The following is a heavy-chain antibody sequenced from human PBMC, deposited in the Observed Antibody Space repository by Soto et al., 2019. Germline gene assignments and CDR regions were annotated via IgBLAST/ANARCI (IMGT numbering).Heavy chain of an antibody. V-gene: IGHV4-38-2*02. D-gene: IGHD3-22*01. J-gene: IGHJ4*02. Sequence: SETLSLTCSVSGYSINRGYYWGWIRQAPGKGLEWIGSIYHRGATYYTPSFKTRATISLDTSKNQFTLRLTSVTAADTAVYFCARYEYDSIGHDDELWGQGTLVTVSS. CDR1: GYSINRGYY. CDR2: IYHRGAT. CDR3: ARYEYDSIGHDDEL.